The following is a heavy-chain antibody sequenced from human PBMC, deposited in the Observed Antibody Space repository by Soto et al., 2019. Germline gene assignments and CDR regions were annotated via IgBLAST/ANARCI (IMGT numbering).Heavy chain of an antibody. CDR1: GGTFSSYT. D-gene: IGHD3-10*01. CDR3: ARLMSSGYYYGMDV. J-gene: IGHJ6*02. CDR2: IIPILGIA. Sequence: QVQLVQSGAEVKKPGSSVKVSCKASGGTFSSYTISWVRQAPGQGLEWMGRIIPILGIANYAQKFQGRVTIPAYKSTSKAYMALSSMRSEDTSVYYCARLMSSGYYYGMDVWGQGTTVTVSS. V-gene: IGHV1-69*02.